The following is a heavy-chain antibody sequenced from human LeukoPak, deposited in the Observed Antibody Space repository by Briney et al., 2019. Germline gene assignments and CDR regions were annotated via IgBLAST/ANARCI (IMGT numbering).Heavy chain of an antibody. CDR1: GFTFSSYA. D-gene: IGHD6-19*01. CDR3: AKDQWGIAVAQPDV. V-gene: IGHV3-23*01. J-gene: IGHJ6*04. CDR2: ISGSGGST. Sequence: PGGSLRLSCAASGFTFSSYAMSWVRQAPGKGLEWVSAISGSGGSTYYADSVKGRCTISRDNSKNTLYLQMNSLRAEDTAVYYCAKDQWGIAVAQPDVWGKGTTVTVSS.